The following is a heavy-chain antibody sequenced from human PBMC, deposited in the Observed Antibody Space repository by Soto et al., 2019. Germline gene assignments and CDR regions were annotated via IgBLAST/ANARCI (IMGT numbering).Heavy chain of an antibody. CDR2: IYHTGST. D-gene: IGHD1-26*01. CDR1: GASIISTTSHNW. CDR3: ARMVGATLVDF. V-gene: IGHV4-4*02. J-gene: IGHJ4*02. Sequence: SDTLSLTCAVSGASIISTTSHNWWTWVRQPPGKGLEWIGEIYHTGSTNSNPSLKSRVTMSVDKSKNQSSLKLTSVPAADPAVYSCARMVGATLVDFWGQGTLVTVSS.